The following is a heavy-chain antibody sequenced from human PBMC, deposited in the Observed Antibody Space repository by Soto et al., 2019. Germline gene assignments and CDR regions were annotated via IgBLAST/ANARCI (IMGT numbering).Heavy chain of an antibody. CDR3: ARGSSGGSPTTRARNAFDI. CDR1: GGSISSGGYY. D-gene: IGHD2-15*01. J-gene: IGHJ3*02. V-gene: IGHV4-31*03. CDR2: IYYSGST. Sequence: QVQLQESGPGLVKPSQTLSLTCTVSGGSISSGGYYWSWIRQHPGKGLEWIGYIYYSGSTYYNPSLKSRATISVDTSKNQFSLKLSSVTAADTAVYYCARGSSGGSPTTRARNAFDIWGQGTMVTVSS.